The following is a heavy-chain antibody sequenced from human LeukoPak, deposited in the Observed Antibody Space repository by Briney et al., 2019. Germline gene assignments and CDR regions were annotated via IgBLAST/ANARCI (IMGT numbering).Heavy chain of an antibody. V-gene: IGHV4-34*01. CDR1: GGSFSGYY. J-gene: IGHJ6*02. Sequence: PSETLSLTCAVYGGSFSGYYWSWIRQPPGKGLEWIGEINHSGSTNYNPSLKSRVTISVDTSKNQFSLKLSSVTAADTAVYYCARTVRRGGSYYYYYYGMDVWGQGTTVTVSS. CDR3: ARTVRRGGSYYYYYYGMDV. D-gene: IGHD1-26*01. CDR2: INHSGST.